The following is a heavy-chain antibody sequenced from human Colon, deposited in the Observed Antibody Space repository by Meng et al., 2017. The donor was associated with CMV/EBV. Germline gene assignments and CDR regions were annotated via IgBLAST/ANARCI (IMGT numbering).Heavy chain of an antibody. Sequence: GESLKISCAASGLIVSSDYMSWVRQAPGKGLEWVSVIYSGGSTYYADSVKGRFTISRDNSKNTVFLQMNSLRAEDTAVYYCARGSRSLYYDLWGGGMDVWGQGTTVTVSS. CDR2: IYSGGST. CDR1: GLIVSSDY. V-gene: IGHV3-53*01. D-gene: IGHD3-3*01. CDR3: ARGSRSLYYDLWGGGMDV. J-gene: IGHJ6*02.